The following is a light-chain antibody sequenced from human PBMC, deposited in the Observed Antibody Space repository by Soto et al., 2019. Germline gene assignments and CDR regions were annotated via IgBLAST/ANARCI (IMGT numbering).Light chain of an antibody. CDR1: QSVSSN. Sequence: EIVMTQSPATLSVSPGERATLSCRASQSVSSNLAWHQQKPGQAPRILMYDASTRATGIPARFSGSGSGTEFTLTISTLQSEDFAVYYCQQYNNWPWTFGQGTKVDIK. V-gene: IGKV3-15*01. CDR3: QQYNNWPWT. CDR2: DAS. J-gene: IGKJ1*01.